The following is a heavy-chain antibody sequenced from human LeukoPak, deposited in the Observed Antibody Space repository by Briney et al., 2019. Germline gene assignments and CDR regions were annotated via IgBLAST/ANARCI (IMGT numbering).Heavy chain of an antibody. Sequence: ASVKVSCEVSGYTLTELSMHWVRQAPGKGLEWMGGFDPEDGETIYAQKFQGRVTMTEDTSTDTAYMELSSLRSEDTAVYYCATGRITIFGVVNPPLNYFDYWGQGTLVTDSS. CDR1: GYTLTELS. CDR3: ATGRITIFGVVNPPLNYFDY. D-gene: IGHD3-3*01. J-gene: IGHJ4*02. CDR2: FDPEDGET. V-gene: IGHV1-24*01.